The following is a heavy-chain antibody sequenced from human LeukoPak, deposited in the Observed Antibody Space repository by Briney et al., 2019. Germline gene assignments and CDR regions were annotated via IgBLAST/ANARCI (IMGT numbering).Heavy chain of an antibody. J-gene: IGHJ3*02. CDR1: GFTVSSNY. V-gene: IGHV3-53*01. D-gene: IGHD2-15*01. Sequence: PGGSLRLSCAASGFTVSSNYMSWVRQAPGKGLEWVSVIYSGGSTYYADSVKGRFTISRDNSTNTLYLQMNSLRAEDTAVYYCARGAGVGYCSGGSCPLGDAFDIWGQGTMVTVSS. CDR2: IYSGGST. CDR3: ARGAGVGYCSGGSCPLGDAFDI.